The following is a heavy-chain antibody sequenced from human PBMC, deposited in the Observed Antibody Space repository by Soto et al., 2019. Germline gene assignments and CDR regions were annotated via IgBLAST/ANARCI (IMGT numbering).Heavy chain of an antibody. V-gene: IGHV3-23*01. CDR3: ANPLLMPQRGTHRREFDY. CDR2: ISGSGGST. D-gene: IGHD1-1*01. CDR1: GFTFSSYA. Sequence: GGSLRLSCAASGFTFSSYAMSWVRQAPGKGLEWVSAISGSGGSTYYADSVKGRFTISRDNSKNTLYLQMNSLRAEDTAVYYCANPLLMPQRGTHRREFDYWGQGTLVTVSS. J-gene: IGHJ4*02.